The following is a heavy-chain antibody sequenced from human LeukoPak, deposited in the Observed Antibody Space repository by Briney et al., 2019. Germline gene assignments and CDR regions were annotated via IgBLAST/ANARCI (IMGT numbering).Heavy chain of an antibody. D-gene: IGHD3-16*02. J-gene: IGHJ3*02. CDR2: IWYDGSSK. V-gene: IGHV3-33*01. CDR3: ARDNRYTGNYLDAFDI. Sequence: PGRSLRLSCAASGFIFSAYGMHWVRQAPGKGLEWLAVIWYDGSSKYYADSVKGRFTISRDNSKNTLYMQMSNLRVEDTAVYFCARDNRYTGNYLDAFDIWGQGTLVTVSS. CDR1: GFIFSAYG.